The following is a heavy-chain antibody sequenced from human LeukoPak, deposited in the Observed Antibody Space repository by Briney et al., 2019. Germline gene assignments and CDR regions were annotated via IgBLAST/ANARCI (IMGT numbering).Heavy chain of an antibody. V-gene: IGHV1-2*02. D-gene: IGHD5-18*01. Sequence: GASVKVSCKASGYTFTGYYMHWVRQAPGQGLEWMGWINPNSGGTNYAQQFQGRVTMTRDTSISTAYMELSRLRSDDTAVYYCAREVYSYGYHEYWGQGTLVTVS. CDR1: GYTFTGYY. CDR3: AREVYSYGYHEY. CDR2: INPNSGGT. J-gene: IGHJ4*02.